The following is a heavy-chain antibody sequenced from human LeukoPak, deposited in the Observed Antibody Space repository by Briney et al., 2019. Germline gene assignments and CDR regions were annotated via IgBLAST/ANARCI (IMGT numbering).Heavy chain of an antibody. CDR3: AKGGGYEAQYYYYLDV. CDR1: GGSISSYY. V-gene: IGHV4-59*01. CDR2: IYYSGST. J-gene: IGHJ6*03. D-gene: IGHD5-12*01. Sequence: PSETLSLTCTVSGGSISSYYWSWIRQPPGKGLEWIGYIYYSGSTNYNPSLKSRVTISVDTSKNQFSLKLSSVTAADTAVYYCAKGGGYEAQYYYYLDVWGKGTTVTISS.